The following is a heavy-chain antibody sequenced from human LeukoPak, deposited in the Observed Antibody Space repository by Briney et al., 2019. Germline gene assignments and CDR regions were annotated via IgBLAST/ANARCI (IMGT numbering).Heavy chain of an antibody. CDR2: INPNSGGT. J-gene: IGHJ4*02. D-gene: IGHD1/OR15-1a*01. Sequence: ASVKVSCKASGYTFTGCYMHWVRQAPGQGLEWMGWINPNSGGTNYAQKFQGRVTMTEDTSTDTAYMELSSLRSEDTAVYYCATEPLATKTAGIWGQGTLVTVSS. CDR1: GYTFTGCY. CDR3: ATEPLATKTAGI. V-gene: IGHV1-2*02.